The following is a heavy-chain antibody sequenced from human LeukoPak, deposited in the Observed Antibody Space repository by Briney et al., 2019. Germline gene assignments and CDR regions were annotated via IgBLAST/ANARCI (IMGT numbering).Heavy chain of an antibody. V-gene: IGHV4-39*01. CDR1: GVSISSSSYY. CDR2: IYYSGST. J-gene: IGHJ3*02. D-gene: IGHD1-26*01. CDR3: ARHGRYDASDI. Sequence: SETLSLTCTVSGVSISSSSYYWGWIRQPPGKGLEWIGSIYYSGSTYYNPSLTSRSTISLDTAKNQFSLKLSSVPAADTAVYYCARHGRYDASDISGEGTMVTASS.